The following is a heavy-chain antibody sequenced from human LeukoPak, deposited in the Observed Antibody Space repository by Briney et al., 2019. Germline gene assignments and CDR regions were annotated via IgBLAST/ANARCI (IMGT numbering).Heavy chain of an antibody. CDR1: GFTFSSYA. CDR2: ISSSSSYI. V-gene: IGHV3-23*01. D-gene: IGHD2-2*01. Sequence: GGSLRLSCAASGFTFSSYAMSWVRQAPGKGLEWVSSISSSSSYIYYADSVKGRFTISRDNSKNTLYLQMNSLRAEDTAVYYCAKPNIVVVPAASDYYFDYWGQGALVTVSS. CDR3: AKPNIVVVPAASDYYFDY. J-gene: IGHJ4*02.